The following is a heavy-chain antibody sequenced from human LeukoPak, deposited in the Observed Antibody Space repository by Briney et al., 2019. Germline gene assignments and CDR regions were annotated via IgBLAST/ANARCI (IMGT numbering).Heavy chain of an antibody. J-gene: IGHJ6*04. CDR3: ARDRGDYDILTGYYRYYYYGMDV. Sequence: GGSLRLSCAASGFTFSSYEVNWVRQAPGKGLEWVSYISSSGSTIYYADSVKGRFTISRDNAKNSLYLQMNSLRAEDTAVYCCARDRGDYDILTGYYRYYYYGMDVWGKGTTVTVSS. CDR2: ISSSGSTI. D-gene: IGHD3-9*01. CDR1: GFTFSSYE. V-gene: IGHV3-48*03.